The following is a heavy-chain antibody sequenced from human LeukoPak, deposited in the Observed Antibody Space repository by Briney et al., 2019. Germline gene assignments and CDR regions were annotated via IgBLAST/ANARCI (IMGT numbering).Heavy chain of an antibody. V-gene: IGHV3-23*01. J-gene: IGHJ3*02. CDR3: AMDPNGDYVGAFDM. D-gene: IGHD4-17*01. Sequence: GGSLRLSCAASVFSFSSFALTWVRQAPGKELEWVSSITGSGVTSYGDSVKGRFSISRDTSRRTLYLQLNSLRVEDTAVYYCAMDPNGDYVGAFDMLGQGTVVTVSS. CDR2: ITGSGVT. CDR1: VFSFSSFA.